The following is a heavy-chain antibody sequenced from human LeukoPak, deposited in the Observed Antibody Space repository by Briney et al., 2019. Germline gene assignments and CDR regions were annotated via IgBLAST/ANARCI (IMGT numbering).Heavy chain of an antibody. J-gene: IGHJ6*02. Sequence: ASVKVSCKASGYTFTSYGISWVRQAPGQGLEWMGWISAYNGNTNYAQKLQGRVTMTTDTSTSTAYMELRSLRSDDTAVYYCASGEYQLLYLGYYYYGTDVWGQGTTVTVSS. CDR2: ISAYNGNT. CDR3: ASGEYQLLYLGYYYYGTDV. V-gene: IGHV1-18*01. CDR1: GYTFTSYG. D-gene: IGHD2-2*02.